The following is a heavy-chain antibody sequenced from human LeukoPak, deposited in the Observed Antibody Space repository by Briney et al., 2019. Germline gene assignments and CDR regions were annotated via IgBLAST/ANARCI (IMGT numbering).Heavy chain of an antibody. CDR2: IYYSGST. CDR1: GDSVSGFY. D-gene: IGHD1-26*01. V-gene: IGHV4-59*08. Sequence: PSETLSLTCIVSGDSVSGFYWNWIRQPPGKGLEWFGYIYYSGSTNYNPSLKSRVTISIDTSKNQFSLKLSSVTAADTAVYYCARHQWVPAFDIWGQGTMVTVSS. CDR3: ARHQWVPAFDI. J-gene: IGHJ3*02.